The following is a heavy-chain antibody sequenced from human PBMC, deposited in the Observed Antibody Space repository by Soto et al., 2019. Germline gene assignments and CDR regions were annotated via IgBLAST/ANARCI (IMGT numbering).Heavy chain of an antibody. CDR3: ARIRSSSSYYYYYGMDV. V-gene: IGHV2-70*18. D-gene: IGHD6-6*01. CDR2: IDWDDDK. J-gene: IGHJ6*02. CDR1: GGSISSGNYY. Sequence: TLSLTCTVSGGSISSGNYYWTWIRQPPGKALEWLALIDWDDDKYYSTSLKTRLTISKDTSKNQVVLTMTNMDPVDTATYYCARIRSSSSYYYYYGMDVWGQGTTVTVSS.